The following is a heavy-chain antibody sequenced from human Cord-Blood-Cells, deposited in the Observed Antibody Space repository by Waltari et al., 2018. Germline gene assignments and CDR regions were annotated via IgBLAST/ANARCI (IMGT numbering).Heavy chain of an antibody. V-gene: IGHV1-2*06. CDR1: GYTFTGYY. Sequence: QVQLVKSGAEVKKPGASVKVSCKASGYTFTGYYMHWVRQAPGQGLEWMGRINPNSGGTNYAQKFQGRVTMTRDTSINTAYMELSRLRSDDTAVYYCARDGYSSGWYWFDPWGQGTLVTVSS. J-gene: IGHJ5*02. CDR3: ARDGYSSGWYWFDP. CDR2: INPNSGGT. D-gene: IGHD6-19*01.